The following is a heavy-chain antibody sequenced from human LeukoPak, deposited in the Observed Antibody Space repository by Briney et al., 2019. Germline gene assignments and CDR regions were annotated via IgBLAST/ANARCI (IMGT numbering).Heavy chain of an antibody. V-gene: IGHV4-30-4*08. Sequence: SWVRQPPGKGLEWIGYIYYSGSTYYNPSLKSRVTISVDTSKNQFSLKLSSVTAADTAVYYCAREDLRYWGQGTLVTVSS. D-gene: IGHD1-14*01. CDR3: AREDLRY. J-gene: IGHJ4*02. CDR2: IYYSGST.